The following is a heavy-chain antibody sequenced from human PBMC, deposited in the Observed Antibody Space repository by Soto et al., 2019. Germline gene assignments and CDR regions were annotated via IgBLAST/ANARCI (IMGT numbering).Heavy chain of an antibody. D-gene: IGHD2-21*01. CDR3: ANDCVGEGLEYFYGVDV. CDR2: ISWNGGRT. V-gene: IGHV3-9*01. J-gene: IGHJ6*02. Sequence: PGGSLRLSCAASGLTFDYHGMHWVRQPPGKGLEWVSGISWNGGRTAYADSVKGRFTISRDNAKNSLYLQMNSLRVEDTALYYCANDCVGEGLEYFYGVDVWGHGTTVTVSS. CDR1: GLTFDYHG.